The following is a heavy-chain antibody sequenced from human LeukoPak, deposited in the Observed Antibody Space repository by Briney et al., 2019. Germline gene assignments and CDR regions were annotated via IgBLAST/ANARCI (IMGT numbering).Heavy chain of an antibody. CDR1: GYPFTTYE. CDR3: ARGPRNDP. J-gene: IGHJ5*02. CDR2: VHPDTGYA. D-gene: IGHD1-14*01. V-gene: IGHV1-8*01. Sequence: ASVKVSCKTSGYPFTTYEINWVRQAAGQGLEWMGWVHPDTGYADYAQKFQGRVTMTSDTSISAAYMELSSLRSDDTAVYFCARGPRNDPWGQGTLVTVSS.